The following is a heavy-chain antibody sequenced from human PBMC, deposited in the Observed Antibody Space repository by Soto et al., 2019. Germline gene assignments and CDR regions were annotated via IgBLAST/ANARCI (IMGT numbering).Heavy chain of an antibody. CDR3: ARPLLWFGEAIHY. Sequence: SETLSLTCAVYGGSFSGYYWSWLRQPPGKGLEWIGEINHSGSTNYNPSLKSRVTISVDTSKNQFSLKLSSVTAADTAVYYCARPLLWFGEAIHYWGQGTLVTVSS. CDR1: GGSFSGYY. V-gene: IGHV4-34*01. D-gene: IGHD3-10*01. CDR2: INHSGST. J-gene: IGHJ4*02.